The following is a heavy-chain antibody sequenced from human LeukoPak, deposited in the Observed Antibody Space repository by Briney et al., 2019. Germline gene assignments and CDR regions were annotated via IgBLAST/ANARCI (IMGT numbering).Heavy chain of an antibody. V-gene: IGHV3-23*01. J-gene: IGHJ4*02. Sequence: GCAWTLPCGASGITFASYGMNRVRQAPGKGLEWVSFISDSGGRTYYADSVRGRFTISRDNSKNTLYLQMNSLRAEDTAVYYCANSLRGYSYATFDFWGQGTLVTVSS. D-gene: IGHD5-18*01. CDR3: ANSLRGYSYATFDF. CDR2: ISDSGGRT. CDR1: GITFASYG.